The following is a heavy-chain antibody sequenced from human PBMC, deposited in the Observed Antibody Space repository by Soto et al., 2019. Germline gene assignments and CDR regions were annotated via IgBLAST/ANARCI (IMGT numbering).Heavy chain of an antibody. CDR1: GGTFSSYA. CDR3: ANKRLYYDFWSRYHEYDLGMDV. CDR2: IIPIFGTA. D-gene: IGHD3-3*01. Sequence: SVKVSCKASGGTFSSYAISSVRQAPGQGLEWMGGIIPIFGTANYAQKFQGRVTITADESTSTAYMELSSLRSEDTAVYYCANKRLYYDFWSRYHEYDLGMDVWGQGTTVTVSS. V-gene: IGHV1-69*13. J-gene: IGHJ6*02.